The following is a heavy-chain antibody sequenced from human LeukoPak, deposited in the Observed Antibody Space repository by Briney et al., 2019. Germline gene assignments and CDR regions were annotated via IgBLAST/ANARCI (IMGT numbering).Heavy chain of an antibody. D-gene: IGHD1-26*01. Sequence: SETLSLTCTVSGGSISSSSYYWGWIRQPPGRGLEWIGSIYYSGSTYYNPSLKSRVTISVDTSKNQFSLKLSSVTAADTAVYYCAREVGATTRDFDYWGQGTLVTVSS. CDR3: AREVGATTRDFDY. CDR2: IYYSGST. V-gene: IGHV4-39*07. CDR1: GGSISSSSYY. J-gene: IGHJ4*02.